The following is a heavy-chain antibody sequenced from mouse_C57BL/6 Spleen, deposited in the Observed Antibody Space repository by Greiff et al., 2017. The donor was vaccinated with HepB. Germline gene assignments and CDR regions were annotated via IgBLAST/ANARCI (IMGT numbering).Heavy chain of an antibody. CDR1: GFTFSSYG. CDR3: ARHSYGSSSHWYFDV. CDR2: ISSGGSYT. V-gene: IGHV5-6*01. Sequence: EVKLMESGGDLVKPGGSLKLSCAASGFTFSSYGMSWVRQTPDKRLEWVATISSGGSYTYYPDSVKGRFTISRDNAKNTLYLQMSRLKSEDTAMYYCARHSYGSSSHWYFDVWGTGTTVTVSS. D-gene: IGHD1-1*01. J-gene: IGHJ1*03.